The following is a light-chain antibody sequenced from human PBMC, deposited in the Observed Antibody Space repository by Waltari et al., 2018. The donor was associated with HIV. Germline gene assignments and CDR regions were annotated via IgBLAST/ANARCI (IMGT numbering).Light chain of an antibody. Sequence: LSQSPGFLSLSPGERVLLSHGACPRLKNRLAWYEQRPGQAPRLLIYDASSRATGTPDRFSGSGAGTDFTLSISRVEPEEFAVYYCQQNGRSPRTFGQGTKVEIK. J-gene: IGKJ1*01. CDR2: DAS. CDR1: PRLKNR. V-gene: IGKV3-20*01. CDR3: QQNGRSPRT.